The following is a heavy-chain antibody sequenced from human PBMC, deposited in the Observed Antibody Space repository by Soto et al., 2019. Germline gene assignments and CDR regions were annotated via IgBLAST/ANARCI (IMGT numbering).Heavy chain of an antibody. V-gene: IGHV4-61*01. CDR2: IYYSGST. Sequence: SETLSLTCTVSGGSVSSGSYYWSWIRQPPGKGLEWIGYIYYSGSTNYNPSLKSRVTISVDTSKNQFSLKLSSVTAADTAVYYCAREASSSPRGGWFDPWGQGTLVTVSS. CDR3: AREASSSPRGGWFDP. CDR1: GGSVSSGSYY. D-gene: IGHD6-6*01. J-gene: IGHJ5*02.